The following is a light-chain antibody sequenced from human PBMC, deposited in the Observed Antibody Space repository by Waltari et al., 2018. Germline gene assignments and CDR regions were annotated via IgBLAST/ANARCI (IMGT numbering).Light chain of an antibody. CDR1: SRDVGGYTY. J-gene: IGLJ2*01. CDR2: EVS. V-gene: IGLV2-8*01. CDR3: SSYEGSNNFVI. Sequence: QSALTQPPSPSGSPGQPVPISGTGTSRDVGGYTYAPWYQQHPAKAPKLLIYEVSKLHSGVPDRFSGSKSGNTASLTVSGLQAEDEADYYCSSYEGSNNFVIFGGGTKLTVL.